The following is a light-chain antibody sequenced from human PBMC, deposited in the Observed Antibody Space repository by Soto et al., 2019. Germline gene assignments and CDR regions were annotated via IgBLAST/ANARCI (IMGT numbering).Light chain of an antibody. CDR2: ADN. V-gene: IGLV1-40*01. J-gene: IGLJ2*01. CDR3: QSYDTSRSGVI. CDR1: SSNIGAGYD. Sequence: QSVLTQTPSVSGAPGQKITMSCTGSSSNIGAGYDVHWYQQDPGAAPRLLIYADNNRPSGVPDRFSASKSGTSASLAITGLQGEDEANYYCQSYDTSRSGVIFGAGTKLTVL.